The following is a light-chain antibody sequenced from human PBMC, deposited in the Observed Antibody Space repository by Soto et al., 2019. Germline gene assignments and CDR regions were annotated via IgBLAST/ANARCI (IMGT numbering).Light chain of an antibody. CDR3: SSYTSSSPYV. Sequence: QSVLTQPASVSGSPGQSITISCTGTSSDVGHYNYVSWYQQHPGKAPKLMIYEISLRSSGVSNRFSGSKSGNTASLTISGLQAEDEADYYCSSYTSSSPYVFGTGTKVPS. CDR1: SSDVGHYNY. J-gene: IGLJ1*01. CDR2: EIS. V-gene: IGLV2-14*01.